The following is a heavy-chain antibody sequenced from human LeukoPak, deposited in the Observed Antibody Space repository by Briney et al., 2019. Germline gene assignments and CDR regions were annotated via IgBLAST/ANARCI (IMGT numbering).Heavy chain of an antibody. CDR3: ARDQWREILEWLLYRGDAFDI. Sequence: ASVKVSCKASGYTFTSYGISWVRQAPGQGLEWMGWISAYNGNTNYAQKLQGRVTMTTDTSTSTAYMELRSLRSDDTAVYYCARDQWREILEWLLYRGDAFDIWGQGTMVTVSS. J-gene: IGHJ3*02. CDR2: ISAYNGNT. D-gene: IGHD3-3*01. CDR1: GYTFTSYG. V-gene: IGHV1-18*01.